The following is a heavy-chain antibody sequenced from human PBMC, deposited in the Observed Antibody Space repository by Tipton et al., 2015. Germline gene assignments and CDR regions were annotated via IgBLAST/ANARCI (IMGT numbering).Heavy chain of an antibody. Sequence: SLRLSCAASGFTFSSYAMNWVRQAPGKGLEWVSSISESGGNTDYADSVKGRFTISRDNSNNTLYLQMSSLRPEDTAVYYCAKVRDVGYSSFDSWGQGTLVTVSS. J-gene: IGHJ4*02. CDR1: GFTFSSYA. D-gene: IGHD5-18*01. V-gene: IGHV3-23*01. CDR2: ISESGGNT. CDR3: AKVRDVGYSSFDS.